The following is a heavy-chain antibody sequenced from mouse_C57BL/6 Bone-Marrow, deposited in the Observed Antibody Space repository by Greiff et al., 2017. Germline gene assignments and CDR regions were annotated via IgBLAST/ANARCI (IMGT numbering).Heavy chain of an antibody. CDR2: IDPETGGT. D-gene: IGHD2-5*01. J-gene: IGHJ2*01. V-gene: IGHV1-15*01. CDR1: GYTFTDYE. CDR3: TREEAYYSNSYYFDY. Sequence: QVQLKQSGAELVRPGASVTLSCKASGYTFTDYEMHWVKQTPVHGLEWIGAIDPETGGTAYNQKFKGKAILTADKSSSTAYMELRSLTSEDSAVYYCTREEAYYSNSYYFDYWGQGTTRTVSS.